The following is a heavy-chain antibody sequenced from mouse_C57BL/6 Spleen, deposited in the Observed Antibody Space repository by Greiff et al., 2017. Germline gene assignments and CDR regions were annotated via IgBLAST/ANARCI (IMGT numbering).Heavy chain of an antibody. Sequence: EVKLVESGGGLVKPGGSLKLSCAASGFTFSSYAMSWVRQTPEKRLEWVATISDGGSYTYYPDNVKGRFTISRDNAKNNLYLQMSHLKSEDTAMYYCARDRGYDYGDFDYWGQGTTLTVSS. CDR3: ARDRGYDYGDFDY. D-gene: IGHD2-4*01. V-gene: IGHV5-4*01. CDR2: ISDGGSYT. CDR1: GFTFSSYA. J-gene: IGHJ2*01.